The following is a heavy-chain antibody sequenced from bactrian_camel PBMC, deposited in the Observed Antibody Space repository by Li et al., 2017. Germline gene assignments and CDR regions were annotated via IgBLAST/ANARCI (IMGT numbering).Heavy chain of an antibody. CDR2: IDSDGNT. D-gene: IGHD6*01. Sequence: VQLVESGGGSVQAGGSLRLSCVVSGDTASTYCMGWFRQAPGQLREGVAAIDSDGNTSYGEAVKGRFTISNDNAKNTLYLQMNNLKPEDTAMYYCAADRFCAYGLASKVADSRYWGQGTQVT. CDR1: GDTASTYC. CDR3: AADRFCAYGLASKVADSRY. J-gene: IGHJ4*01. V-gene: IGHV3S53*01.